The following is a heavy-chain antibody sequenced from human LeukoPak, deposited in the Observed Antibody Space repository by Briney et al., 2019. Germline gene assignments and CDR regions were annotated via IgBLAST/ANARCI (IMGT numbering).Heavy chain of an antibody. J-gene: IGHJ1*01. CDR3: AKTGRDGYNYGDFQH. Sequence: PGRSLRLSCAASGFTFDDYAMHWVRQAPGKGLEWVSGISWNSGSIGCADSVKGRFTISRDNAKNSLYLQMNSLRAEDTALYYCAKTGRDGYNYGDFQHWGQGTLVTVSS. CDR2: ISWNSGSI. D-gene: IGHD5-24*01. CDR1: GFTFDDYA. V-gene: IGHV3-9*01.